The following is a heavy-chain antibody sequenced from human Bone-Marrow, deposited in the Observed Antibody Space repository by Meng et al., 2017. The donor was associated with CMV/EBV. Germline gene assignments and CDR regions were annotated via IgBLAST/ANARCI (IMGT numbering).Heavy chain of an antibody. CDR2: IRGSGGYI. Sequence: GESLKISCAASGFTFSSYSLNWVRQGPGKGLEWVYSIRGSGGYIYYADSVKGRFTISRDNAKNSLYLQMNSLRVEDTAMYYCAKTGNDLTPYHTATTTGYFDLWGRGTLVTVSS. J-gene: IGHJ2*01. CDR3: AKTGNDLTPYHTATTTGYFDL. V-gene: IGHV3-21*01. D-gene: IGHD1-7*01. CDR1: GFTFSSYS.